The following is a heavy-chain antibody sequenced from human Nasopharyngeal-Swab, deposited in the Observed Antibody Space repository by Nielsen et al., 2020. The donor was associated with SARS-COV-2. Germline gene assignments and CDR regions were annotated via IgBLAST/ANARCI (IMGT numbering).Heavy chain of an antibody. J-gene: IGHJ4*02. V-gene: IGHV3-15*01. Sequence: GESLKISCAASGFPFSNAWMSWVRQAPGKGLEWVGRIKSKTDGGTTDYAAPVKGRFTISRDDSKNTLYLQMNSLKTEDTVVYYCTTRIRDIVVVPAYRDYWGQGTLVTVSS. CDR2: IKSKTDGGTT. CDR1: GFPFSNAW. CDR3: TTRIRDIVVVPAYRDY. D-gene: IGHD2-2*01.